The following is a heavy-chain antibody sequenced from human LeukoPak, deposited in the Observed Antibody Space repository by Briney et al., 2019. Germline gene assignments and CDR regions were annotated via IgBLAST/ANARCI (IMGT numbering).Heavy chain of an antibody. J-gene: IGHJ6*03. V-gene: IGHV4-34*01. CDR1: GGSFSGYY. CDR2: INHSGST. CDR3: ARAEQRLNEVYYYYMDV. D-gene: IGHD6-25*01. Sequence: PSETLSLTCAVYGGSFSGYYWNWIRQPPGKGLEWIGEINHSGSTNYNPSLKSRVTISVDTSKNQFSLKLSSVTAADTAVYYCARAEQRLNEVYYYYMDVWGKGTTVTVSS.